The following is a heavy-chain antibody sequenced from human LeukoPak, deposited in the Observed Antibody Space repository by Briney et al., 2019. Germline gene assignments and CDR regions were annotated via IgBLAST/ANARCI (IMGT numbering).Heavy chain of an antibody. Sequence: GGSLRLSCAASGFTFSSYGMHWVRQAPGKGLEWVAVISYDGSNKYYADSVKGRFTISRDNSKNTLYLQMNSLRAEDTAVYYCAKEDLDSYYYYYGMDVWGQGTTVTVSS. CDR1: GFTFSSYG. CDR3: AKEDLDSYYYYYGMDV. V-gene: IGHV3-30*18. J-gene: IGHJ6*02. CDR2: ISYDGSNK.